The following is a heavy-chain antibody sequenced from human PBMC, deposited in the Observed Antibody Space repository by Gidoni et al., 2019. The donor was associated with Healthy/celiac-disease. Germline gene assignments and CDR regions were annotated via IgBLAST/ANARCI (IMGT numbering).Heavy chain of an antibody. J-gene: IGHJ4*02. D-gene: IGHD6-13*01. V-gene: IGHV1-18*04. CDR2: ISGYNGQT. CDR3: AGDRSEGTSWYQSDY. Sequence: QVQLVQSGAEVKKPGASVKVSCRASGYTFTSDGISWVQQARGQGLDGMGWISGYNGQTSYAQKLQGRVTTTADTSTSTAYMELRSLRSDDTAVYYCAGDRSEGTSWYQSDYWGQGTLVTVSS. CDR1: GYTFTSDG.